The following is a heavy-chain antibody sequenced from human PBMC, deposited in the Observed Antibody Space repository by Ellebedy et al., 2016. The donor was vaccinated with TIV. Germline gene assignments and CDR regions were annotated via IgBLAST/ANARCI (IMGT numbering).Heavy chain of an antibody. CDR3: ARVVWQLPVSYAFDI. D-gene: IGHD2-15*01. V-gene: IGHV4-59*01. Sequence: MPSETLSLTCTVSGGFISSYYWSWIRQPPGKGLEWIGYIYYSGSTNYNPSLKSRVTISVDTSKNQFSLKLTSVTAADTAVYYCARVVWQLPVSYAFDIWGQGTMVTVSS. CDR2: IYYSGST. J-gene: IGHJ3*02. CDR1: GGFISSYY.